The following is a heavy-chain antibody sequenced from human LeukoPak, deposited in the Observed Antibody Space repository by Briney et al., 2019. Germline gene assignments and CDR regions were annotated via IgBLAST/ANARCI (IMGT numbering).Heavy chain of an antibody. J-gene: IGHJ3*02. Sequence: ASVKVSCKASGYTFTGYYIHWVRQAPGQGLEWMGWINPNSGGTNYAQKFQGWVTMTRDTSISTVYMELTRLRSDDTAVYYCARDAAAIPGAFDIWGQGTMVTVSS. D-gene: IGHD2-2*02. V-gene: IGHV1-2*04. CDR3: ARDAAAIPGAFDI. CDR1: GYTFTGYY. CDR2: INPNSGGT.